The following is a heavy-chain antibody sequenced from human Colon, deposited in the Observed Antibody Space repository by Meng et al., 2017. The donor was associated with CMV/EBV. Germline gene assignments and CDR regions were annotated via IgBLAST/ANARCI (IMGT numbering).Heavy chain of an antibody. D-gene: IGHD5-18*01. Sequence: GESLKISCEASAFSFRSYAMSWVRQAPGKGPEWVSSIYAGRKTTTYADSVKGRFTMSRDDSKRTVDLDLNSLRADDTAVYFCAKRSTWIQGEYYFESWGQGTLVTVSS. V-gene: IGHV3-23*03. CDR3: AKRSTWIQGEYYFES. CDR1: AFSFRSYA. CDR2: IYAGRKTT. J-gene: IGHJ4*02.